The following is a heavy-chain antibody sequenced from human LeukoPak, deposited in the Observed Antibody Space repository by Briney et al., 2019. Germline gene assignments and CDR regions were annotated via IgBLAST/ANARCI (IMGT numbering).Heavy chain of an antibody. CDR3: ATDSPRTAFDT. J-gene: IGHJ3*02. V-gene: IGHV4-59*01. D-gene: IGHD3-3*01. CDR1: GGSISSYY. CDR2: IYYSGST. Sequence: SETLSLTCTVSGGSISSYYWSWIRQPPGKGLEWIGYIYYSGSTNYNPSLKSRVTISVDTSKNQFSLKLSSVTAADTAVYYCATDSPRTAFDTWGQGTMVTVSS.